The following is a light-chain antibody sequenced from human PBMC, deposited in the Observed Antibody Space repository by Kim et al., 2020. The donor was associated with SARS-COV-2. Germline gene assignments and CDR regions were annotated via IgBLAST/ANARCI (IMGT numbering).Light chain of an antibody. V-gene: IGLV2-14*03. J-gene: IGLJ1*01. CDR3: SSYTGSSTV. CDR2: DVS. CDR1: SSDFGGHNS. Sequence: PGQSFTISCTGTSSDFGGHNSVSWYQQYPGKAPQLVIYDVSNRPSGISNRFSGSKSGNTASLTISRLQAEDEADYHCSSYTGSSTVFGTGTKVTVL.